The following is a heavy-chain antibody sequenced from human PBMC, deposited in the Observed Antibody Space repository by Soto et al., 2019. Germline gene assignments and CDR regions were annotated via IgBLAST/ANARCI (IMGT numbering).Heavy chain of an antibody. Sequence: EVQLLESGGGLVQPGWSLRLSCAASGFTFSSYVMSWVRQAPGKGLEWGSAISASGSGKYYADSVKGRFTISRDKTKNARYVQMNSLRAEDTAVYYSLKGRSGYEFDYWVQRNLVTVSS. D-gene: IGHD5-12*01. CDR1: GFTFSSYV. CDR2: ISASGSGK. CDR3: LKGRSGYEFDY. V-gene: IGHV3-23*01. J-gene: IGHJ4*02.